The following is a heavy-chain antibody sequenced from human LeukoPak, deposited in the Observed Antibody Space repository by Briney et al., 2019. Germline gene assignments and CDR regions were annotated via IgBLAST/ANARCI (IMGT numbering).Heavy chain of an antibody. J-gene: IGHJ4*02. Sequence: GGSLRLSCVASGFTFSSYSMNWVRQAPGKRLEWVSSFTSRSGTIYYADSVKGRFTISRDNAKNSLFLQMSSLRVEDTAVYYCARESSGIAATDKIDFWGQGTLVTVSS. CDR1: GFTFSSYS. V-gene: IGHV3-21*01. CDR3: ARESSGIAATDKIDF. CDR2: FTSRSGTI. D-gene: IGHD6-13*01.